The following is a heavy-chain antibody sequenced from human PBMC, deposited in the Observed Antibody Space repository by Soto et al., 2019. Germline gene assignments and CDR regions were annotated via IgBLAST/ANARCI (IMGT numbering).Heavy chain of an antibody. V-gene: IGHV3-53*01. Sequence: TGGSLRLSCAASGFTVSTNYMSWVRQAPGKGLEWVSVIYSGGGIYYGDSVKGRFTISRDNSKNTVYLQMDSLRAEDTAVYYCARGRPFDYWGQGTLVTVSS. CDR3: ARGRPFDY. CDR2: IYSGGGI. J-gene: IGHJ4*02. CDR1: GFTVSTNY.